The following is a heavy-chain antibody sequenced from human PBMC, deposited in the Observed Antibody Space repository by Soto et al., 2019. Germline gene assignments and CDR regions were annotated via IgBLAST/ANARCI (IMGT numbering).Heavy chain of an antibody. V-gene: IGHV4-59*01. CDR1: GGSISSYY. CDR3: ARVPMVRGCKKSPYYYIDV. D-gene: IGHD3-10*01. CDR2: IYYSGST. J-gene: IGHJ6*03. Sequence: PSETLSLTCTVSGGSISSYYWSWIRQPPGKGLEWIGYIYYSGSTNYNPSLKSRVTISVDTSKNQFSLKLSSVTAADTAVYYCARVPMVRGCKKSPYYYIDVWGKGTTVTVSS.